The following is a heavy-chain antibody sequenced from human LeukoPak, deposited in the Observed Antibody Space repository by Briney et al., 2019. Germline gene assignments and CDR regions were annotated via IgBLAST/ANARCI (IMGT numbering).Heavy chain of an antibody. J-gene: IGHJ4*02. Sequence: GGSRRLSCAASGFTFSSYAMSWVRQAPGKGLEWVSAISGSGGSTNYADSVKGRFTISRDNSKDTLYLQMNSLRAEDTAVFYCAKTGVGYCTGGSFSAADYWGQGTLVTVSS. CDR2: ISGSGGST. CDR1: GFTFSSYA. CDR3: AKTGVGYCTGGSFSAADY. V-gene: IGHV3-23*01. D-gene: IGHD2-15*01.